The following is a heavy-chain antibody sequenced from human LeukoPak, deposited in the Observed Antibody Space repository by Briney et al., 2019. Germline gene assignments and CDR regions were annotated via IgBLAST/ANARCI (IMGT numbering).Heavy chain of an antibody. CDR2: IYYNANT. D-gene: IGHD6-13*01. CDR3: ARSKRSSSWYYFDY. J-gene: IGHJ4*02. Sequence: SETLSLTCTVSGGSISSSIYYWGWIRQPPGKGLEWIGSIYYNANTYYNPSLKSRVTISVDTSKNQFSLKLSSVTAADTAVYYCARSKRSSSWYYFDYWGQGTLVTVSS. V-gene: IGHV4-39*07. CDR1: GGSISSSIYY.